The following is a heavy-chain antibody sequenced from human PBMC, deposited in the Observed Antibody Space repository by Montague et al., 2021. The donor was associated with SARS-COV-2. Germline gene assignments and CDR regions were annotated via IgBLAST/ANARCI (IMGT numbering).Heavy chain of an antibody. CDR2: IKQAGSEK. D-gene: IGHD3-22*01. J-gene: IGHJ4*02. V-gene: IGHV3-7*05. CDR1: GFTFSTFW. CDR3: ARGYDSSGYQY. Sequence: SLRLSCAASGFTFSTFWMTWVRQVPGKGLEWVANIKQAGSEKYNVDSVKGRFTISRDNAKNSLYLQLDSLRAEDTAVYYCARGYDSSGYQYWGQGTLVTVSS.